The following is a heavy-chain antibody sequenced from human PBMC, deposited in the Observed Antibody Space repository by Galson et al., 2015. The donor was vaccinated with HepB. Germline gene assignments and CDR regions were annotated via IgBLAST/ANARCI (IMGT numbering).Heavy chain of an antibody. CDR1: GCTFSSYT. CDR3: SSLNGSGSYYKGDAFDI. CDR2: IIAILGIA. J-gene: IGHJ3*02. D-gene: IGHD3-10*01. V-gene: IGHV1-69*02. Sequence: SVKVSCKASGCTFSSYTISWVRQAPGQGLEWMGRIIAILGIANYAQKFQGRVTITADKSTSTAYMELSSLRSEDTAVYYCSSLNGSGSYYKGDAFDIWGQGTMVTVSS.